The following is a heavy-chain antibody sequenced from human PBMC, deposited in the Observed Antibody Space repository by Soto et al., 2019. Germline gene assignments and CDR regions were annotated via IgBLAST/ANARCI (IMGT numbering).Heavy chain of an antibody. CDR2: IWYDGSNK. V-gene: IGHV3-33*01. J-gene: IGHJ6*02. D-gene: IGHD7-27*01. CDR1: GFTFSSYG. CDR3: ASELGLGLYYGMDV. Sequence: GGSLRLSCAASGFTFSSYGMHWVRQAPGKGLEWVAVIWYDGSNKYYADSVKGRFTISRDNSKNTLYLQMNSLRAEDTAVYYCASELGLGLYYGMDVWGQGTTVPVS.